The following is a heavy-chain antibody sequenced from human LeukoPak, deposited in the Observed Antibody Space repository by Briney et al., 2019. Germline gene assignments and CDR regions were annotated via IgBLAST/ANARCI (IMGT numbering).Heavy chain of an antibody. CDR1: GFTFSSYG. V-gene: IGHV3-30*18. CDR2: ISYDGSNK. Sequence: PGGSLRLSCAASGFTFSSYGMHWVRQAPGKGLEWVAVISYDGSNKYYADSVKGRFTISRDNSKNTLYLQMNSLRAEDTAVYYCAKDLEVLRFLEWSEDAFDIWGQGTMVTVSS. CDR3: AKDLEVLRFLEWSEDAFDI. J-gene: IGHJ3*02. D-gene: IGHD3-3*01.